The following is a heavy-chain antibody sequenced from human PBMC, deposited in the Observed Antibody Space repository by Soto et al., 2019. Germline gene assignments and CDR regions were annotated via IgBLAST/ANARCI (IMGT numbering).Heavy chain of an antibody. CDR1: GYTFTGYY. V-gene: IGHV1-2*02. D-gene: IGHD3-10*01. J-gene: IGHJ6*02. CDR2: INPNSGGT. CDR3: ARSIGFGEAYNYRMDV. Sequence: ASVKVSCKASGYTFTGYYLHWVRQAPGQEPEWMGWINPNSGGTNFAQKFQGRVTMTRDTSIKTVYMELSRLRSDDTAVYYCARSIGFGEAYNYRMDVWGQGTTVTVSS.